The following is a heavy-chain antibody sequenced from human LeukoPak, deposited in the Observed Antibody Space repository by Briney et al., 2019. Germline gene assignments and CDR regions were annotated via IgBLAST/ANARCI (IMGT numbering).Heavy chain of an antibody. CDR1: GFTFSSYA. CDR3: AKGWSGMDV. CDR2: ISYDGSNK. V-gene: IGHV3-30*04. J-gene: IGHJ6*02. Sequence: PGGSLRLSCAASGFTFSSYAMHWVRQAPGKGLEWVAVISYDGSNKYYADSVKGRFTISRDNSKNTLYLQMNSLRAEDTAVYYCAKGWSGMDVWGQGTTVTVSS.